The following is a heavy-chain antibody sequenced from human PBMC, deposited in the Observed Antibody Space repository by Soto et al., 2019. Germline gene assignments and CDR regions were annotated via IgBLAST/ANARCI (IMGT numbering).Heavy chain of an antibody. Sequence: QVQLVQSGAEVKKPGASVKVSCKASGYTFTSYAMHWVSQAPGQRLEWMGWITAGNGNTKYSQKFQGRVTITRDTSASTSYMELRSLRSEDTAVYYWARDMVFGIADYWGQGALVTVSS. V-gene: IGHV1-3*01. D-gene: IGHD3-10*02. CDR3: ARDMVFGIADY. J-gene: IGHJ4*02. CDR1: GYTFTSYA. CDR2: ITAGNGNT.